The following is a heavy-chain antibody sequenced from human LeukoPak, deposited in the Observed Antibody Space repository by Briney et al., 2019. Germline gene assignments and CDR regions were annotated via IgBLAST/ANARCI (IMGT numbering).Heavy chain of an antibody. V-gene: IGHV4-4*07. CDR3: ARDHCSGGSCYSEGAFDI. J-gene: IGHJ3*02. D-gene: IGHD2-15*01. Sequence: YVSGSTTYNPSLESRVTMSLDTSKNQISLKVSSVTAADTAVYYCARDHCSGGSCYSEGAFDIWGQGTMVTVSS. CDR2: YVSGST.